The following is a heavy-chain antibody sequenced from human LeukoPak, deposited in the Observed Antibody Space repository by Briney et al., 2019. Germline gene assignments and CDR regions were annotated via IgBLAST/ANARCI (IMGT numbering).Heavy chain of an antibody. CDR1: GGSFSGYY. V-gene: IGHV4-34*01. Sequence: KTSETLSLTCAVYGGSFSGYYWSLIRQPPGKGLEWIGYIYHSGSTYYNPSLKSRVTISVDRSKNQFSLKLSSVTAADTAVYYCARAMVRGVIPSTYYFDYWGQGTLVTVSS. D-gene: IGHD3-10*01. CDR3: ARAMVRGVIPSTYYFDY. J-gene: IGHJ4*02. CDR2: IYHSGST.